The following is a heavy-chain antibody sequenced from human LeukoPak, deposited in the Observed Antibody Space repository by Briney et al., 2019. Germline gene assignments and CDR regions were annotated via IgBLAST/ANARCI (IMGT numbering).Heavy chain of an antibody. J-gene: IGHJ4*02. Sequence: PGGSLRLSCAASGFTFSTYSMKWVRQAPGKGLEWVSYISGSGAMYYADSVRGRFTISRENAQNSLFLQMNSLRAEDTAVYYCARDGGYRGYNADCWGQGTLVTVSS. CDR2: ISGSGAM. V-gene: IGHV3-48*01. D-gene: IGHD5-12*01. CDR3: ARDGGYRGYNADC. CDR1: GFTFSTYS.